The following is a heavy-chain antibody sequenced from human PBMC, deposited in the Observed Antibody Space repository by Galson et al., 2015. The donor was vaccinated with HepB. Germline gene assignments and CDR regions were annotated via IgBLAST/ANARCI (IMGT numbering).Heavy chain of an antibody. CDR2: ISGSGGST. J-gene: IGHJ3*02. D-gene: IGHD2-2*01. Sequence: SLRLSCAASGFTFSSYAMNWVRQAPGKGLEWVSSISGSGGSTYYADSVKGRFTISRDNSKSTLYLQMNSLRAEDTAVYYCAKLYSSSTIPDAFDIWGQGTMVTVSS. V-gene: IGHV3-23*01. CDR3: AKLYSSSTIPDAFDI. CDR1: GFTFSSYA.